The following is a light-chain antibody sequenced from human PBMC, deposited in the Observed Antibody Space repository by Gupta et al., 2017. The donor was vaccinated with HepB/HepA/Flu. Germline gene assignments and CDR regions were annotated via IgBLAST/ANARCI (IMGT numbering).Light chain of an antibody. J-gene: IGLJ2*01. Sequence: SYVLTQPPSVSLAPGKTPRITCGGNKIGRKSVDGYQQKAGQAPVLVIYYDSDRPAGVPERFSGSNSGNTATLTISRVEAGDEADYYCQVWDSSSDHVVFGGGSKLTVL. CDR1: KIGRKS. V-gene: IGLV3-21*04. CDR3: QVWDSSSDHVV. CDR2: YDS.